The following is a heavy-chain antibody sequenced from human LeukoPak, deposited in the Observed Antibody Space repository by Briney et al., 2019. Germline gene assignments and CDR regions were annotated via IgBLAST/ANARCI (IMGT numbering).Heavy chain of an antibody. Sequence: GGSLRLSCAASGFTFSSYGMTWVRQAPGKGLEWVSAISAGGGSTYYADSVKGRFTISRDNSKNTLYLQMNSLRAEDTAVYYCAKVFRSHFLGGKRAYYFDYWGQGTLVTVSS. J-gene: IGHJ4*02. V-gene: IGHV3-23*01. CDR3: AKVFRSHFLGGKRAYYFDY. CDR2: ISAGGGST. D-gene: IGHD3-16*01. CDR1: GFTFSSYG.